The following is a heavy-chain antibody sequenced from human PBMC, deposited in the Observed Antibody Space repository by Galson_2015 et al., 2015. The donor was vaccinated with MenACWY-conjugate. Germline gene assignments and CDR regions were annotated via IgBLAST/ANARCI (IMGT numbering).Heavy chain of an antibody. V-gene: IGHV4-59*01. CDR3: ARGGGWLPES. CDR1: VGSLRDCY. Sequence: SETLSVTCSVSVGSLRDCYWKWIRQPPGEGLEWIGHIHYSGSTNYNTSLTSRVLTSIDTSKNQFSLRLSSVTAADTAVYYCARGGGWLPESWGQGTLVTVSS. J-gene: IGHJ5*02. D-gene: IGHD6-19*01. CDR2: IHYSGST.